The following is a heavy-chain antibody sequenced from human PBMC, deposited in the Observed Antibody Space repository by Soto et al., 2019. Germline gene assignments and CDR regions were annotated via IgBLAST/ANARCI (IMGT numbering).Heavy chain of an antibody. CDR3: ARDLLLKAVADLYYYYGMDV. CDR2: INPNSGDT. CDR1: GYTFTGYY. J-gene: IGHJ6*02. D-gene: IGHD6-19*01. V-gene: IGHV1-2*02. Sequence: GASVRVSCKASGYTFTGYYMHWVRQAPGQGLEWMGWINPNSGDTNYAQKFQGRVTMTRDTSISTAYMELSRLRSDDTAVYYCARDLLLKAVADLYYYYGMDVWGQGTTVTVSS.